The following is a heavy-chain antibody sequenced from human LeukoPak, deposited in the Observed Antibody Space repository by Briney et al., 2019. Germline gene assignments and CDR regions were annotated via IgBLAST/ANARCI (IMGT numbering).Heavy chain of an antibody. V-gene: IGHV4-30-2*01. CDR2: ILHSGST. CDR3: ARDSNIVVVPAAGRGYAFDI. Sequence: SQTLSLTCTVSGGSISSGGYYWSWIRQPPGKGLEWIGYILHSGSTYYNPSLKSRVTMSVDRSKNQFSLKLSSVTAADTAVYYCARDSNIVVVPAAGRGYAFDIWGQGTMVTVSS. J-gene: IGHJ3*02. CDR1: GGSISSGGYY. D-gene: IGHD2-2*01.